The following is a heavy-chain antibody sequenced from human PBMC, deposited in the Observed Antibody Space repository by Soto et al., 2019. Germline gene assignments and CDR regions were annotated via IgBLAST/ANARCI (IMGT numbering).Heavy chain of an antibody. CDR2: INHSGST. Sequence: SETLSLTCAVYGGSFSGYYWSWIRQPPGKGLEWIGEINHSGSTNYNPSLKSRVTISVDTSKNQFSLKLSSVTAADTAVYYCARGNSGSYVVDYWGQGTLVTVS. J-gene: IGHJ4*02. V-gene: IGHV4-34*01. D-gene: IGHD1-26*01. CDR3: ARGNSGSYVVDY. CDR1: GGSFSGYY.